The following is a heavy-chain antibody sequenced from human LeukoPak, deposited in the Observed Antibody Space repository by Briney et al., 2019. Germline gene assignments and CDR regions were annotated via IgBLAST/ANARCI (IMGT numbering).Heavy chain of an antibody. CDR2: IKEDGSEK. CDR3: AKGVDV. CDR1: GFRFRNHW. J-gene: IGHJ6*04. V-gene: IGHV3-7*01. Sequence: GGSLRLSCEASGFRFRNHWMNWVRQAPGKGLEWVANIKEDGSEKYYVDSVKGRFTISRDNARSSLFLQMNSLRAEDTAVYYCAKGVDVWGKGTTVTVSS.